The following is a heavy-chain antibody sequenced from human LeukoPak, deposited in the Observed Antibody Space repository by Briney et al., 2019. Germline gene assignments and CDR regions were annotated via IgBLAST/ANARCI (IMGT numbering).Heavy chain of an antibody. D-gene: IGHD6-19*01. Sequence: SQTLSLTCAVSGASISSSGYSWGWIRQPPGKGLEWIGSIYHSGSTYYNPSLKSRVTISVDTSKNQFSLKLSSVTAADTAVYYCARDHIPRERSSGWSYFDYWGQGTLVTVSS. CDR3: ARDHIPRERSSGWSYFDY. V-gene: IGHV4-39*07. CDR2: IYHSGST. CDR1: GASISSSGYS. J-gene: IGHJ4*02.